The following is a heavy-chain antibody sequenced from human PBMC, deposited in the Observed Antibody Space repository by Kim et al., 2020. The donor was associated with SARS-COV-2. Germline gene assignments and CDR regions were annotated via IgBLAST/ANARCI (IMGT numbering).Heavy chain of an antibody. V-gene: IGHV3-33*05. CDR2: ISFDGSDK. CDR1: GFTFSSYG. CDR3: ARVGPNFRVSTNGMDV. J-gene: IGHJ6*02. D-gene: IGHD2-8*01. Sequence: GGSLRLSCAASGFTFSSYGMHWVRQAPGKGLEWVADISFDGSDKYYVNSVKGRFTISRDNSKKTLYLQMSSLRAEDTAVYYCARVGPNFRVSTNGMDVWGQGTTVTVSS.